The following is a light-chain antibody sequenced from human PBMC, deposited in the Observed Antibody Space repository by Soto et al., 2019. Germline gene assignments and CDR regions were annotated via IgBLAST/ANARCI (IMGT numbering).Light chain of an antibody. CDR1: QSVSSN. CDR3: QQYNNWPIT. Sequence: EIVMTQSPATLSVSPGERATLSCRASQSVSSNVAWYQQKPGQVPRLLIYGASTRATGIPARFSGSGSGTEFTLTISSLQSEDFAVYYCQQYNNWPITFGGGTKVEIK. J-gene: IGKJ4*01. CDR2: GAS. V-gene: IGKV3D-15*01.